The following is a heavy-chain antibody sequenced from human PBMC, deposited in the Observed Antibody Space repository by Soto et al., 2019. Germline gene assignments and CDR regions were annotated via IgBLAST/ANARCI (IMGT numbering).Heavy chain of an antibody. V-gene: IGHV4-59*01. J-gene: IGHJ6*03. CDR3: AREGVPYYYYMDV. Sequence: SETLSLTCTVSGGSISSYYWSWIRQPPGKGLEWIGYIYYSGSTNYNPSLKSRVTISVDTSKNQFSLKLSSVTAADTAVYYCAREGVPYYYYMDVWGKGTTVTVSS. D-gene: IGHD3-10*01. CDR1: GGSISSYY. CDR2: IYYSGST.